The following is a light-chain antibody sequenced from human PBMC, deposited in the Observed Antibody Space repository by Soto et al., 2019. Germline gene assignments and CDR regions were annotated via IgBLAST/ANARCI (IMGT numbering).Light chain of an antibody. CDR3: QQFYMGCT. V-gene: IGKV1-5*01. Sequence: DIQMTQSPSTLSASVGDRVTITCRASQSVRGSLAWYQQQPGKAPKLLIYDVSNLESGVPSRFSAFGSGTEFTLSISSLQPDDFGTYYCQQFYMGCTFGQGTRVDLK. CDR2: DVS. CDR1: QSVRGS. J-gene: IGKJ1*01.